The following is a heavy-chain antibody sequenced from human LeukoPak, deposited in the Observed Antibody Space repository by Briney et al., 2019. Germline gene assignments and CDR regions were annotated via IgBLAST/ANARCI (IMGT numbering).Heavy chain of an antibody. CDR3: AKDLVVGSLEMATMEMGLGAFDI. J-gene: IGHJ3*02. CDR1: GFTFSSYA. D-gene: IGHD5-24*01. V-gene: IGHV3-23*01. CDR2: LSGSGGST. Sequence: QPGRSLRLSCAASGFTFSSYAMSWVRQAPGKGLEWVSGLSGSGGSTYYADSVKGRFTISRDNSKNTLYLQMNSLRAEDTAVYYCAKDLVVGSLEMATMEMGLGAFDIWGQGTMVTVSS.